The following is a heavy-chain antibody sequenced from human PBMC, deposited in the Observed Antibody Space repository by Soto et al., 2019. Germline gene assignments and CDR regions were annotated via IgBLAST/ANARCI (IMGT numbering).Heavy chain of an antibody. V-gene: IGHV4-30-4*02. D-gene: IGHD3-3*01. CDR3: ARGYRQYDFWSGYWDYFDY. CDR2: IYYSGST. Sequence: SETLSLTCTVSGGSISSADYYWSWVRQPPGKGLEWIGYIYYSGSTFFNPSLKSRVTISVDTSKNQFSLKLSSVTAADTAVYYCARGYRQYDFWSGYWDYFDYWGQGTLVTVST. J-gene: IGHJ4*02. CDR1: GGSISSADYY.